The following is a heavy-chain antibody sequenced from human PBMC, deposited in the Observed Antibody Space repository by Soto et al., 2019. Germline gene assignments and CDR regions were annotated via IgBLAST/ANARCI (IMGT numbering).Heavy chain of an antibody. Sequence: GASVKVSCKASGGTFSSYAISWVRQAPGQGLEWMGGIIPIFGTANYAQKFQGRVTITADKSTSTAYMELSSLRSEDTAVYYCARIYCSGGSCYSAGWFDPWGQGTLVTVSS. J-gene: IGHJ5*02. CDR1: GGTFSSYA. CDR2: IIPIFGTA. CDR3: ARIYCSGGSCYSAGWFDP. V-gene: IGHV1-69*06. D-gene: IGHD2-15*01.